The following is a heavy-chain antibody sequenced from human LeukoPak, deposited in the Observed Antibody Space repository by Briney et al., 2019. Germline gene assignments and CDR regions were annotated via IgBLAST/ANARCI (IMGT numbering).Heavy chain of an antibody. CDR3: ARDVKGKYSSSGV. CDR2: INPNSGGT. D-gene: IGHD6-6*01. J-gene: IGHJ4*01. CDR1: GYTFTGYY. V-gene: IGHV1-2*02. Sequence: ASVKVSCKASGYTFTGYYMHWVRQAPGQGLEWMGWINPNSGGTNYAQKFQGRVTMTRDTSISTAYMELSGLRSDDTAVYYCARDVKGKYSSSGVWGQGTLVTVSS.